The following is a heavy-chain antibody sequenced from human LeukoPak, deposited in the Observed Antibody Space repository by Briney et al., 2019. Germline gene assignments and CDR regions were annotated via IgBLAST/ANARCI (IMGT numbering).Heavy chain of an antibody. V-gene: IGHV3-23*01. CDR1: GFTFSSYA. J-gene: IGHJ4*02. CDR2: IISSGGST. Sequence: SLRLSCAASGFTFSSYAMSWVRQAPGKGLEWVSPIISSGGSTYYADSVKGRFTVSRDNSKSMLYLQIKSLRAEDTAVYYCAKFTYYYDSSGTGFDYWGQGTLVTVSS. D-gene: IGHD3-22*01. CDR3: AKFTYYYDSSGTGFDY.